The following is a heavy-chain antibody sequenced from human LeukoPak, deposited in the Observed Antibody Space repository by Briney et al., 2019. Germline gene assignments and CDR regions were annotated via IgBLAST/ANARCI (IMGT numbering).Heavy chain of an antibody. CDR1: GYSISSGYY. CDR2: IYHRGST. J-gene: IGHJ4*02. CDR3: ARVRGYGGNPGY. Sequence: SETLSLTCTVSGYSISSGYYWGWIRQPPGKGLEWIGSIYHRGSTYYNPSLKGRVTISVDTSKNQFSLKLSSVTAADTAVYYCARVRGYGGNPGYWGQGTLVTVSS. D-gene: IGHD4-23*01. V-gene: IGHV4-38-2*02.